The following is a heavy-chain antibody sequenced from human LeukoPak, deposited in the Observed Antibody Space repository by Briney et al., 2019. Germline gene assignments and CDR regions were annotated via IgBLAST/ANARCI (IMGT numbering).Heavy chain of an antibody. CDR3: AREACSGGSCLYYFDY. V-gene: IGHV1-46*01. Sequence: ASVKVSCKASGYTFTSYYMHWVRQAPGQGPEWMGIINPSGGSTSYAQKFQGRVTMTRDTSTSTVYMELSSLRSEDTAVYYCAREACSGGSCLYYFDYWGQGTLVTVSS. CDR2: INPSGGST. J-gene: IGHJ4*02. CDR1: GYTFTSYY. D-gene: IGHD2-15*01.